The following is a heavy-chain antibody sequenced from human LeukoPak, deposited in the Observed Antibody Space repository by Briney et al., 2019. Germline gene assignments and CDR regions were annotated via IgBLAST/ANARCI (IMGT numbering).Heavy chain of an antibody. CDR3: ARALGGAFDI. D-gene: IGHD7-27*01. V-gene: IGHV4-30-2*01. CDR1: GGSISSGGYY. Sequence: SETLSLTCTVSGGSISSGGYYWSWIRQPPRKGLEWIGYIYHSGSTYYNPSLKSRVTISVDRSKNQFSLKLSSVTAADTAMYYCARALGGAFDIWGQGTMVTVSS. J-gene: IGHJ3*02. CDR2: IYHSGST.